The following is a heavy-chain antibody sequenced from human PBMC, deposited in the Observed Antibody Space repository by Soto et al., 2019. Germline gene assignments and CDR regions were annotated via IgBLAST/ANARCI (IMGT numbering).Heavy chain of an antibody. J-gene: IGHJ6*02. Sequence: GGSLRLSCAASGFTFSSYGMHWVRQAPGKGLEWVAVISYDGSNKYYADSVKGRFTISRDNSKNTLYLQMNSLRAEDTAVYYCAKDPGIAVAGSFYYYYGMDVWGQGTTVTVSS. CDR2: ISYDGSNK. D-gene: IGHD6-19*01. CDR1: GFTFSSYG. CDR3: AKDPGIAVAGSFYYYYGMDV. V-gene: IGHV3-30*18.